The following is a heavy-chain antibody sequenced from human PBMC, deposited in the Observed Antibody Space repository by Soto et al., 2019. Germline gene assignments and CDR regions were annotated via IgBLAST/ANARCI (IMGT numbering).Heavy chain of an antibody. Sequence: ASVKVSCKASGYTFTGYYMHWVRQAPGQGLEWMGWINPNSGGTNYAQKFQGWVTMTRGTSISTAYMELSRLRSDATAVYYCARDQAIAAPRVRYYSYGMDVWGQGTTVTVSS. CDR2: INPNSGGT. CDR1: GYTFTGYY. J-gene: IGHJ6*02. D-gene: IGHD6-13*01. CDR3: ARDQAIAAPRVRYYSYGMDV. V-gene: IGHV1-2*04.